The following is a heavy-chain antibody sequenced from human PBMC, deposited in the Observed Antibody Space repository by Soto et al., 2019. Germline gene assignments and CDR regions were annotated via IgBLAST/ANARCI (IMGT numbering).Heavy chain of an antibody. CDR3: AREYSSSLGYYYGMDV. CDR1: GGTFSSYA. Sequence: ASVKVTFKASGGTFSSYAISWVRQAPGQGLEWMGGIIPIFGTANYAQKFQGRVTITADESTSTAYMELSSLRSEDTAVYYCAREYSSSLGYYYGMDVWGQGTTVTVSS. D-gene: IGHD6-13*01. J-gene: IGHJ6*02. V-gene: IGHV1-69*13. CDR2: IIPIFGTA.